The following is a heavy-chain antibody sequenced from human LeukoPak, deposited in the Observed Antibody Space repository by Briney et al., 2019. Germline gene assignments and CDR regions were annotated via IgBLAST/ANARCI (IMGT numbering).Heavy chain of an antibody. D-gene: IGHD3-3*01. Sequence: GASVKVSCKASGYTFTSYDINWVRQGTGQGLEWMGWMNPNSGNTGYEQKFQGRVTMTRHPSISTAYMELSSLRSEDTAVYYCARASITYDFWSGYFFYYYYGMDVWGQGTTVTVSS. V-gene: IGHV1-8*01. CDR2: MNPNSGNT. CDR3: ARASITYDFWSGYFFYYYYGMDV. J-gene: IGHJ6*02. CDR1: GYTFTSYD.